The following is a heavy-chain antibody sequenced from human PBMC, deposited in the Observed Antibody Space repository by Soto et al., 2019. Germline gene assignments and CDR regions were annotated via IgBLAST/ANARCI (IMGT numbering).Heavy chain of an antibody. CDR1: GGSINSGGYY. CDR3: ATSYCRSTNCPSYFDY. CDR2: IDYSGYT. V-gene: IGHV4-31*03. Sequence: VQLQESGPGLVKPSQTLSLTCTVSGGSINSGGYYWIWIRQHPGKGLEWIGHIDYSGYTSYNPSLKSRLTVSVDTSKTQFSLRLTSVTAADAALYYCATSYCRSTNCPSYFDYWGQGTLVTVSS. D-gene: IGHD2-2*01. J-gene: IGHJ4*02.